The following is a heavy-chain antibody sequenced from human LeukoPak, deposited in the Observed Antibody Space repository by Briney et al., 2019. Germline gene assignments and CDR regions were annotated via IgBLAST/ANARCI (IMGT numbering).Heavy chain of an antibody. CDR2: IRYDGSNK. Sequence: GRSLRLSCAASGFTFSSYGMRWVRQAPGKGLEWVAVIRYDGSNKYYADSVKGRFTISRDNSKNTLYLQMNSLRAEDTAVYYCARVGSTVTTDGAFDIWGQGTMVTVSS. CDR1: GFTFSSYG. CDR3: ARVGSTVTTDGAFDI. V-gene: IGHV3-33*01. J-gene: IGHJ3*02. D-gene: IGHD4-17*01.